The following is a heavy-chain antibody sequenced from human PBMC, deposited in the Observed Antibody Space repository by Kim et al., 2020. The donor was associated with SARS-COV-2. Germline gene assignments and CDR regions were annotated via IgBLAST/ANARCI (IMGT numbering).Heavy chain of an antibody. J-gene: IGHJ1*01. CDR3: AKEGTSWPEHFQH. D-gene: IGHD6-13*01. CDR1: GFTFTSYG. Sequence: GGSLRLSCGASGFTFTSYGMSWVRQAPGKGLEWVAHITGSGGSTYYADSVKGRFTISRDKSKNTLFLQMSGLRAEDTAVYHCAKEGTSWPEHFQHWGQGTLVTVSS. CDR2: ITGSGGST. V-gene: IGHV3-23*01.